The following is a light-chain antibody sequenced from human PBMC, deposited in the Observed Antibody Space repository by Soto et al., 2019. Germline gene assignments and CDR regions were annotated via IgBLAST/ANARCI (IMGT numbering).Light chain of an antibody. CDR2: GAS. CDR1: QTISSW. V-gene: IGKV3-20*01. J-gene: IGKJ1*01. CDR3: QQYGHSLWT. Sequence: TQSPSTLSVSVGDRVTITCRASQTISSWLAWYQQKPGQAPRLLIYGASSRATGIPDRFSGSGSGTDFTLTISRLETEDYAVYYCQQYGHSLWTFGQGTKVDIK.